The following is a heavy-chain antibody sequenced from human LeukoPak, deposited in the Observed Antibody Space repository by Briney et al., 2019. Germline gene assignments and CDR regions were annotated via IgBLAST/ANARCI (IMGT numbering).Heavy chain of an antibody. D-gene: IGHD6-19*01. CDR1: GCTFSNYW. J-gene: IGHJ4*02. Sequence: GGSLRLSCAASGCTFSNYWMNWVRQAPGKGLEWVASIGQDGSENYYVDSVKGRFTISRDNAKNSLYLQMNSLIVEDTAVYYCATGGGWYFDYWGQGALITASS. CDR2: IGQDGSEN. V-gene: IGHV3-7*01. CDR3: ATGGGWYFDY.